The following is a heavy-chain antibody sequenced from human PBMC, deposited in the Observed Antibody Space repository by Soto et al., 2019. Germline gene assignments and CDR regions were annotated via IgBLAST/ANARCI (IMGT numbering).Heavy chain of an antibody. CDR3: ARDRIVTLGRHHFDY. CDR1: GGSISSSNW. D-gene: IGHD1-1*01. CDR2: IYHSGST. J-gene: IGHJ4*02. V-gene: IGHV4-4*02. Sequence: SETLSLTCAVSGGSISSSNWWSWVRQPPGKGLEWIGEIYHSGSTNYNPSLKSRVTISVDKSKNQFSLKLSSVTAADTAVYYCARDRIVTLGRHHFDYWGQGTLVTVSS.